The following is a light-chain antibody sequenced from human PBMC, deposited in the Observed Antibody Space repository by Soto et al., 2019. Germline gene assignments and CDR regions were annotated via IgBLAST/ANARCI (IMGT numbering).Light chain of an antibody. CDR1: QSVSSSY. CDR3: QQYGSSPLVP. Sequence: EIVLTQSPGTLSLSPGERATLSCRASQSVSSSYLAWYQQKPGQAPRLLIYGASSRATGIPDRFSGSGSGTDFTLTISRLEPEVFAVYYCQQYGSSPLVPFGQGTRLEIK. J-gene: IGKJ5*01. V-gene: IGKV3-20*01. CDR2: GAS.